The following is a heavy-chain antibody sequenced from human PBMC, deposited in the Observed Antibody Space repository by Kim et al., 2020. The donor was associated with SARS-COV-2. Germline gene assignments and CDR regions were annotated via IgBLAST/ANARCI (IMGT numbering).Heavy chain of an antibody. D-gene: IGHD3-3*01. Sequence: GGSLRLSCAASGFSLLFNYINWVRQAPGKGLEWVSIIYSGGGTYYADSVKGRFTISRDISKNTVYLQMDSLRPEDTAIYYCARDPGVRFWSGLRGAEHY. CDR2: IYSGGGT. CDR3: ARDPGVRFWSGLRGAEHY. V-gene: IGHV3-53*01. J-gene: IGHJ4*01. CDR1: GFSLLFNY.